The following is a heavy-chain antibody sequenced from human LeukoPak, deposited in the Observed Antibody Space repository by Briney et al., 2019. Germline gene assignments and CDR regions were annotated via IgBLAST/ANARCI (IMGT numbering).Heavy chain of an antibody. V-gene: IGHV4-34*01. CDR1: GGSFSGYY. D-gene: IGHD3-10*01. CDR2: INHSGST. J-gene: IGHJ5*02. CDR3: ARGKLLWFVHRNWFDP. Sequence: SETLSLTCAVYGGSFSGYYWSWIRQPPGKGLEWIEEINHSGSTNYNPSLKSRVTISVDTSKNQFSLKLSSVTAADTAVYYCARGKLLWFVHRNWFDPWGQGTLVTVSS.